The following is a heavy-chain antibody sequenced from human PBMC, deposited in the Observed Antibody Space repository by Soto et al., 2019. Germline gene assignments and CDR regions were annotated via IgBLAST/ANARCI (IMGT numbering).Heavy chain of an antibody. CDR2: IYYSGST. CDR3: ARAGHCTNGVCYWYYFDY. CDR1: GGSISSYY. D-gene: IGHD2-8*01. V-gene: IGHV4-59*01. Sequence: PSETLSLTCTVSGGSISSYYWSWIRQPPGKGLEWIGYIYYSGSTNYNPSLKSRVTISVDTSKNQFSLKLSCGGAAATAVYYCARAGHCTNGVCYWYYFDYWGQGTVVSVS. J-gene: IGHJ4*02.